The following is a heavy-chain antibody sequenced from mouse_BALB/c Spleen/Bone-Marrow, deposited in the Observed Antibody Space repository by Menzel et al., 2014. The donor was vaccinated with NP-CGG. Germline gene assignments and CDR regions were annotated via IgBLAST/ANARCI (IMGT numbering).Heavy chain of an antibody. Sequence: VQLQQSGAEVMRPGSSVNISCKASGYAFSNYGMNWVKQRPGQGLEWIGQIYPGDGDTNYNGKFKGRVTLTADKSSSTAYMQLSSLTSEDSAVYFCASVYDYGRGYAMDYWCQGTSVTVS. CDR2: IYPGDGDT. V-gene: IGHV1-80*01. J-gene: IGHJ4*01. CDR3: ASVYDYGRGYAMDY. CDR1: GYAFSNYG. D-gene: IGHD2-4*01.